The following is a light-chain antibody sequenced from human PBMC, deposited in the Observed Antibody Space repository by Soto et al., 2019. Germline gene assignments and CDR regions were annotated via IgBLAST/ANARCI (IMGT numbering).Light chain of an antibody. Sequence: AIQKTQSPSSLSASVGDRVTMTCRASQGINNELAWYQQKPGKAPKLLIYAASNLHSGVPSRFSGSGSGTDFALTISSLQPEDFATYFCLHDYNYPRTFGQGTKVE. CDR3: LHDYNYPRT. V-gene: IGKV1-6*01. CDR2: AAS. J-gene: IGKJ1*01. CDR1: QGINNE.